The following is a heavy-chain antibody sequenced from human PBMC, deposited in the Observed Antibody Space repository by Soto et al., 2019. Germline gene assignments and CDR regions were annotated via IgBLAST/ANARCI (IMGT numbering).Heavy chain of an antibody. J-gene: IGHJ4*02. Sequence: SETLSLTCAVYGGSFSGYYWTWIRQPPGTGLEWIEEINHSGSTNYNPSLRSRVTISVDTSKNQFSLKLTSVTAADTAVYYCARDKITGLFDYWGQGTLVTVSS. CDR2: INHSGST. D-gene: IGHD2-8*02. CDR1: GGSFSGYY. V-gene: IGHV4-34*01. CDR3: ARDKITGLFDY.